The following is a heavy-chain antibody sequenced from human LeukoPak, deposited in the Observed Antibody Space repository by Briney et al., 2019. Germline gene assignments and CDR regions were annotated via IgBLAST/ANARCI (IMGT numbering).Heavy chain of an antibody. CDR2: ISGSGGST. Sequence: PGGSLRLSCVASGFTFSNYVMNWVRQAPGKGLEWVSAISGSGGSTYYADSVKGRFTISRDNSKNTLYLQMNSLRAEDTAVYYCAKDGRPKVGYYDSSGYSPLGYWGQGTLVTVSS. J-gene: IGHJ4*02. CDR3: AKDGRPKVGYYDSSGYSPLGY. V-gene: IGHV3-23*01. CDR1: GFTFSNYV. D-gene: IGHD3-22*01.